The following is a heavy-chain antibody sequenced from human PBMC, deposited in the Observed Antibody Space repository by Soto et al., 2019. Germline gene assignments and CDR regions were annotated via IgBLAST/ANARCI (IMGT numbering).Heavy chain of an antibody. CDR1: GYTITGYY. CDR3: ARDNGLEVPAAIYDY. J-gene: IGHJ4*02. D-gene: IGHD2-2*01. V-gene: IGHV1-2*04. CDR2: INPNSGGT. Sequence: ASVKVSCKASGYTITGYYMHWVRQAPGQGLEWMGWINPNSGGTNYAQKFQGWVTMTRDTSISTAYMELSRLRSDDTAVYYCARDNGLEVPAAIYDYWGQGTLVTVSS.